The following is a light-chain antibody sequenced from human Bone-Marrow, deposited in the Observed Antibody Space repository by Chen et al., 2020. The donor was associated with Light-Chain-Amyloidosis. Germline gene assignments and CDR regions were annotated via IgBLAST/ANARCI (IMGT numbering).Light chain of an antibody. CDR3: QSYQGSSQGV. Sequence: NFMLTQPHSVSESPGKTVIISCTRSSGSIATNYVPWYQQRPGSSPPTVIYEDDQRPSGVPDRFSGYIDRSSNSASLTISGLKTEDEADYYCQSYQGSSQGVFGGGTKLTVL. CDR2: EDD. J-gene: IGLJ3*02. V-gene: IGLV6-57*01. CDR1: SGSIATNY.